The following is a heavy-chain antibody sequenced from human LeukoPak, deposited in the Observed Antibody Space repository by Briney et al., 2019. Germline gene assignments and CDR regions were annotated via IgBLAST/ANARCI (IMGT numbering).Heavy chain of an antibody. D-gene: IGHD3-3*01. V-gene: IGHV3-23*01. Sequence: GGSLRLSCAASGVTLSSYAMNWVRQAPGKGLEWVSAISGSGGSTYYADSMKGRFTISRDNSKNTLYLQMNTLRAEDTAVYYCAKDGNNDFWSGYYYYFDYWGQGTLVTVSS. CDR1: GVTLSSYA. CDR2: ISGSGGST. CDR3: AKDGNNDFWSGYYYYFDY. J-gene: IGHJ4*02.